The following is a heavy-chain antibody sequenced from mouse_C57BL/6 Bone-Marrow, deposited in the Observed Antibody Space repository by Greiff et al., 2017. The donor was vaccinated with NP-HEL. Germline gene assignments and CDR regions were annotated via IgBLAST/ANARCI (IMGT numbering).Heavy chain of an antibody. D-gene: IGHD1-1*02. J-gene: IGHJ3*01. V-gene: IGHV2-2*02. CDR2: ICSGGST. Sequence: QVQLQQSGPGLVQPSQSLSISCTASGFSLTSYGVHWVRQSPGKGLEWLGVICSGGSTAYNAAFISRLSTSKDNSKSQIFVKMNSLQVNDTAIEDCARPQGGCYRGLFAYWGQGTLVTVSA. CDR1: GFSLTSYG. CDR3: ARPQGGCYRGLFAY.